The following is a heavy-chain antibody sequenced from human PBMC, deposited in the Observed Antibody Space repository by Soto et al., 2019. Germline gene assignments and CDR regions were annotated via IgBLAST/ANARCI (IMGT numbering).Heavy chain of an antibody. J-gene: IGHJ2*01. CDR2: TFSRGGT. Sequence: PSETLSLTCTVSGDSIGNSHWSWIRQPPGKGLEWIGLTFSRGGTNYNPSLKSRVTISVDTSKNQFSLKLSSVTAADTAVYYCARDCGGDCDSPWYFDLWGRGTLVTVSS. CDR3: ARDCGGDCDSPWYFDL. D-gene: IGHD2-21*02. CDR1: GDSIGNSH. V-gene: IGHV4-4*09.